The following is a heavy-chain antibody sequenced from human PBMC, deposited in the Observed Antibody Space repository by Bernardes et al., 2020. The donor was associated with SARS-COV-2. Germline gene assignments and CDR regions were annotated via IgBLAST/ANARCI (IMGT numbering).Heavy chain of an antibody. Sequence: GRSLCLSCAASGFTFRDHYLDCVRQAPRNGLVWVGRIRNIGSNSSTIYSASVEGRFVIPRDDSRESLYLQVNSLKPEDTAVYYCAREVPKYRDSDGYAHYYYAMDVWGQGTTVTVAS. J-gene: IGHJ6*02. CDR1: GFTFRDHY. D-gene: IGHD3-22*01. CDR2: IRNIGSNSST. CDR3: AREVPKYRDSDGYAHYYYAMDV. V-gene: IGHV3-72*01.